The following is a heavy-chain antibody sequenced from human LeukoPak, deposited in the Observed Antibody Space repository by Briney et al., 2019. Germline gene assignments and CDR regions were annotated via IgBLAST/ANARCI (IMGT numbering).Heavy chain of an antibody. D-gene: IGHD3/OR15-3a*01. V-gene: IGHV4-59*01. Sequence: KPSETLSLTCTVSGGSISSYYWSWIRQLPGKGLEWIGYIYYSGSTNYNPSLKSRVTISVDTSKNQFSLKLSSVTAADTAVYYCARVIFRYYYYMDVWGKGTTVTVSS. J-gene: IGHJ6*03. CDR1: GGSISSYY. CDR2: IYYSGST. CDR3: ARVIFRYYYYMDV.